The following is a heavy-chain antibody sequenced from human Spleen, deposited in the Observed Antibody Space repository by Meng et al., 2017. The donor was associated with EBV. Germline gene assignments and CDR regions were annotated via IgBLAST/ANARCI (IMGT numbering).Heavy chain of an antibody. D-gene: IGHD6-13*01. V-gene: IGHV4-4*02. CDR3: ARVAVGDFSSSWTYLDS. J-gene: IGHJ4*02. Sequence: VQLAGSGPGLVKPSGTLSRTCVVSGGSISSSNWWSWVRQPPGKGLEWIEEIYHTESTNYNPSLKSRVTMSLDKSKNQFSLKLSSMTAADTAVYYCARVAVGDFSSSWTYLDSWGQGTLVTVSS. CDR2: IYHTEST. CDR1: GGSISSSNW.